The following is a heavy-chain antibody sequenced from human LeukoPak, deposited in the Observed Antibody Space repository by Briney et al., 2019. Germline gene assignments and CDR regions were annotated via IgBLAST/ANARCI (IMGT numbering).Heavy chain of an antibody. CDR2: INHSGST. CDR3: ARGRDSRGYQFKGFDY. D-gene: IGHD3-22*01. Sequence: SETLSLTCAVYGGSFGGYYWSWIRQPPGKGLEWIGEINHSGSTNYNPSLKSRVTISVDTSKNQFSLRLSSVTAADTAVYYCARGRDSRGYQFKGFDYWGQGTLVTVSS. J-gene: IGHJ4*02. CDR1: GGSFGGYY. V-gene: IGHV4-34*01.